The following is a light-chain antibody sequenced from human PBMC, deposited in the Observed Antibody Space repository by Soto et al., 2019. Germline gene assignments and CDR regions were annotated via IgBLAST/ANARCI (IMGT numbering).Light chain of an antibody. CDR3: QSYDGRDVV. Sequence: NFMLTQPHSVSASPGKTVTISCTRSRGSIASKDVQWYQQRPGSSPNTVIYEDDQRPSGVPDRFSGSIDSSSNSASLTISGLKTEDEADYYCQSYDGRDVVFGGGTKLTVL. CDR2: EDD. CDR1: RGSIASKD. J-gene: IGLJ2*01. V-gene: IGLV6-57*01.